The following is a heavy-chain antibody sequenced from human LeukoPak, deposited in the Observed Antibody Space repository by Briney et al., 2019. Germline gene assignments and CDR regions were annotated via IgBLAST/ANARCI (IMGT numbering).Heavy chain of an antibody. Sequence: GASVKVSCKTSGYTFTSYDINWVRQATGQGLEWMGWMNPNIGNTGYAQNFQGRVTMTRNTSISTAYMELSSLRSEDTAVYYGARDPLHIVGGLDYFDYWGQGTLVTVSS. J-gene: IGHJ4*02. V-gene: IGHV1-8*01. D-gene: IGHD2-21*01. CDR2: MNPNIGNT. CDR3: ARDPLHIVGGLDYFDY. CDR1: GYTFTSYD.